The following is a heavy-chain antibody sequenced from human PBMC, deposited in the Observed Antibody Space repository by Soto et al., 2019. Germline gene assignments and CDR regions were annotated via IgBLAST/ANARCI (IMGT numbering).Heavy chain of an antibody. CDR3: ARSAYYYDSSGYYYFDY. J-gene: IGHJ4*02. Sequence: GGSLRLSCAASGFTFSDYYMSWIRQAPGKGLEWVSYISSSSSYTNYADSVKGRFTISRDNAKNSLYLQMNSLRAEDTAVYYCARSAYYYDSSGYYYFDYWGQGTLVTVS. CDR2: ISSSSSYT. CDR1: GFTFSDYY. D-gene: IGHD3-22*01. V-gene: IGHV3-11*06.